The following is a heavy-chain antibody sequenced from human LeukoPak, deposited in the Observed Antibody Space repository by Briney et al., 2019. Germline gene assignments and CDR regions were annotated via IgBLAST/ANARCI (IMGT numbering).Heavy chain of an antibody. CDR1: GFTFRNYG. CDR2: IWYDGSNK. D-gene: IGHD3-10*01. CDR3: AKITMATTPNY. V-gene: IGHV3-33*06. J-gene: IGHJ4*02. Sequence: GRSLRLSCAASGFTFRNYGMYWVRQAPGKGLEWVAVIWYDGSNKYYADSVKGRFSISRDNSKNTLFLQMNNLRAEDTAIYYCAKITMATTPNYWGQGALVTVSS.